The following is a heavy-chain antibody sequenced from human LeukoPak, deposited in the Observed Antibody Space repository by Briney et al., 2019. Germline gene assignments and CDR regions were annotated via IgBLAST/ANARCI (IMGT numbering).Heavy chain of an antibody. CDR3: ARLNYYDSSGYYHPYYYYYYMDV. D-gene: IGHD3-22*01. Sequence: PSETLSLTCAVYGGSFSGYYWSWIRQPPRKGLEWIGEINHIGSTNYNPALNSRVTISVDTSKNQFSMKLSSVTAADTAVYYCARLNYYDSSGYYHPYYYYYYMDVWGKGTTVTVSS. CDR1: GGSFSGYY. V-gene: IGHV4-34*01. CDR2: INHIGST. J-gene: IGHJ6*03.